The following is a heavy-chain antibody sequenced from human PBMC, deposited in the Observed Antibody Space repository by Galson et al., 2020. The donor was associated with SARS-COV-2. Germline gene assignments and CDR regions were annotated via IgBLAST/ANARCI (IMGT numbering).Heavy chain of an antibody. V-gene: IGHV4-4*02. J-gene: IGHJ6*03. CDR1: GGSISSSDW. CDR2: IYHSGYI. D-gene: IGHD2-21*02. CDR3: SRIIVTAYYFSYMDV. Sequence: SQTLSLTCAVSGGSISSSDWWGWVRQPPGKGLEWIGEIYHSGYIHYNPSLKSRVTMSVDTSKNQFSLKLSSVTAADTALYYCSRIIVTAYYFSYMDVWGKGTTVTVSS.